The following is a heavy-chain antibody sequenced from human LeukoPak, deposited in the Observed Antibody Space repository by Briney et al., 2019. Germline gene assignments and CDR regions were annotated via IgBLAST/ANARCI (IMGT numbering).Heavy chain of an antibody. CDR1: GYTFTSYG. Sequence: ASVKVSCKASGYTFTSYGISWVRQAPGQGLEWMGWISGYNGNTKYAQKLQGRVTMTTDTSTNTAYMELRSLRSDDTAVYYCARVHNEGSHYVYWGQGTLVTVSS. V-gene: IGHV1-18*01. J-gene: IGHJ4*02. CDR2: ISGYNGNT. D-gene: IGHD1-26*01. CDR3: ARVHNEGSHYVY.